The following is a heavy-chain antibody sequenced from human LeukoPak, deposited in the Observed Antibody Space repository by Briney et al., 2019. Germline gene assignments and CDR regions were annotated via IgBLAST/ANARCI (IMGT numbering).Heavy chain of an antibody. V-gene: IGHV4-4*02. J-gene: IGHJ3*02. CDR2: IYHSGST. Sequence: SGTLSLTCAVSGGSISSSNWWSWVRQPPGKGLEWIGEIYHSGSTNYNPSLKSRVTISVDKSKNQFSLKLSSVTAADTAVYYCATPGGDSSGYYESDRAFDIWGQGTMVTVSS. CDR1: GGSISSSNW. CDR3: ATPGGDSSGYYESDRAFDI. D-gene: IGHD3-22*01.